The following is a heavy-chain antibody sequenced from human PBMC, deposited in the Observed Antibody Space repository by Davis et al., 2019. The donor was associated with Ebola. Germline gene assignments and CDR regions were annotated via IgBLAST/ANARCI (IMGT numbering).Heavy chain of an antibody. Sequence: ASVKVSCKASGYTFTGYYMHWVRQAPGQGLEWMGWINPNSGGTNYAQKFQGWVTMTRETSISTAYMELSRLRSDDTAVYYCARDNCSGGSCYSNFDYWGQGTLVTVSS. J-gene: IGHJ4*02. CDR3: ARDNCSGGSCYSNFDY. CDR2: INPNSGGT. CDR1: GYTFTGYY. V-gene: IGHV1-2*04. D-gene: IGHD2-15*01.